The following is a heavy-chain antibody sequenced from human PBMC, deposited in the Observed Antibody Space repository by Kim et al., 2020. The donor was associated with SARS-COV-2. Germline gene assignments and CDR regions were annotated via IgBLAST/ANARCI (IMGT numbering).Heavy chain of an antibody. CDR3: ARGSWSGWYPGGVIDY. CDR2: IYPVDSNT. Sequence: GESLKISCKGSGYNFTPYWIGWVRQMPGKGLEWMGVIYPVDSNTRYSPSFQGQVAISVDKSINTAYLQWSSLKASDTAIYYCARGSWSGWYPGGVIDYWGQGTLVTVSS. CDR1: GYNFTPYW. J-gene: IGHJ4*02. V-gene: IGHV5-51*01. D-gene: IGHD6-19*01.